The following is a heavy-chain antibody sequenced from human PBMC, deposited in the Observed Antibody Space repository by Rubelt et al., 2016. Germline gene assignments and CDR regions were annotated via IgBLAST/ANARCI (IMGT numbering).Heavy chain of an antibody. J-gene: IGHJ4*02. V-gene: IGHV1-18*01. D-gene: IGHD1-14*01. CDR3: GRETGAKDFDY. Sequence: QVQLVQSGAEVKKPGASVKVSCKASGYTFTSYGISWVRQAPGQGLEWMGWISAYNGNTNDAQKHNGRCSMTTDPSKCTVYMELSRLGSDETAVYYAGRETGAKDFDYWGQGTLVTVSS. CDR1: GYTFTSYG. CDR2: ISAYNGNT.